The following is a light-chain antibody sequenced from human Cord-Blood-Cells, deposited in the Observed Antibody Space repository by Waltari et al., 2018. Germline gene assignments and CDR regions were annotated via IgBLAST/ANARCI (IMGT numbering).Light chain of an antibody. Sequence: QSVLTQPPSVSGAPGPRVTIPCTGSSSNIGAGYDVPWYQQLPGTAPKLLIYGNSNRPSGVPDRFSGSKSGTSASLAITGLQAEDEADYYCQSYDSSLGGSVFGGGTKLTVL. J-gene: IGLJ2*01. CDR1: SSNIGAGYD. V-gene: IGLV1-40*01. CDR3: QSYDSSLGGSV. CDR2: GNS.